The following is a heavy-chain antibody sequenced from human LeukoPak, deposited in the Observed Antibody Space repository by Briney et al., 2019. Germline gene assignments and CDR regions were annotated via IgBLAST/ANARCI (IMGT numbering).Heavy chain of an antibody. V-gene: IGHV3-43*01. J-gene: IGHJ3*02. Sequence: GGSLRLSCAASGFTFEDYTMNWVRQAPGKGLEWVSLITWDGGTTYNSDFVKGRCTISRDNSKYSLYLQMSFLRTEDTALYYCARGTAMVTWGSFDIWGQGTLVTVSS. CDR2: ITWDGGTT. CDR1: GFTFEDYT. D-gene: IGHD5-18*01. CDR3: ARGTAMVTWGSFDI.